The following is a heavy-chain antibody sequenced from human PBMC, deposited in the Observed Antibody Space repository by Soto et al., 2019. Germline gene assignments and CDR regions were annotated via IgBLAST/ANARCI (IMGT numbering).Heavy chain of an antibody. V-gene: IGHV4-39*01. CDR3: ARSLPFLEWILQNYYYYYMDV. D-gene: IGHD3-3*02. CDR1: GGSISSSSYY. J-gene: IGHJ6*03. Sequence: SETLSLTCTVSGGSISSSSYYWGWIRQPPGKGLEWIGSIYYSGSTYYNPSLKSRVTISVDTSKNQFSLKLSSLTATDTAVYYCARSLPFLEWILQNYYYYYMDVWGKGTTVTVSS. CDR2: IYYSGST.